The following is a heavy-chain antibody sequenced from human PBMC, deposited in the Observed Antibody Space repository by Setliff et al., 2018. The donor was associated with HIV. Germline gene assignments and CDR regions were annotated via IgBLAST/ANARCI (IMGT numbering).Heavy chain of an antibody. CDR2: IIPILGKA. CDR3: SIDVIGGWLRPMPDY. D-gene: IGHD5-12*01. CDR1: GGIFSSYA. V-gene: IGHV1-69*10. J-gene: IGHJ4*02. Sequence: SVKVSCKASGGIFSSYAINWVRQAPGQGLEWMGGIIPILGKAHHAQNFRGRVTITAAKSTNTAYMQLSGLTYEDTAVYYCSIDVIGGWLRPMPDYWGPGTLVTVSS.